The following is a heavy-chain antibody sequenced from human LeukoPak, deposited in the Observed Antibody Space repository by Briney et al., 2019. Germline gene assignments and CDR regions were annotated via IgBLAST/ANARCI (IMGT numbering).Heavy chain of an antibody. D-gene: IGHD2-15*01. J-gene: IGHJ4*02. V-gene: IGHV3-30-3*01. CDR3: ARDRGGYCSGGSCYSFDY. Sequence: GGSLRLSCAASGFTFSSYAMHWVRQAPGKGLEWVAVISYDGSNKYYADSVKGRFTISRDNPKNTLYLQMNSLRAEDTAVYYCARDRGGYCSGGSCYSFDYWGQGTLVTVSS. CDR1: GFTFSSYA. CDR2: ISYDGSNK.